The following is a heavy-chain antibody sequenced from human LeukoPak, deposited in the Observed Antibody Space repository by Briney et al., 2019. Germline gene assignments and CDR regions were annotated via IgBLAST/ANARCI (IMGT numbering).Heavy chain of an antibody. CDR1: GFTFSSYW. Sequence: GGSLRLSCAASGFTFSSYWMHWVRQAPGKGLVWVSRINSDGSSTSYADSVKGRFTISRDNAKNSLYLQMNSLRAEDTAVYYCAREYYYDSSGYHLGNFDYWGQGTLVTVSS. V-gene: IGHV3-74*01. D-gene: IGHD3-22*01. J-gene: IGHJ4*02. CDR3: AREYYYDSSGYHLGNFDY. CDR2: INSDGSST.